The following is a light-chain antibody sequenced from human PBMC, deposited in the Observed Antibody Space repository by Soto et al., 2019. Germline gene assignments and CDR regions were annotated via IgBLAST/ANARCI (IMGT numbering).Light chain of an antibody. Sequence: QSALTQPASVSGSPGQSITISCTGTSSDVGGYNYVSWYQQHPGKARKLMIYDVSNRPSGVSNRFSGSKSGNTASLTISGLQAEDEADYYCSSYTRSSSLVFGGGTQLTV. V-gene: IGLV2-14*01. CDR1: SSDVGGYNY. CDR3: SSYTRSSSLV. CDR2: DVS. J-gene: IGLJ3*02.